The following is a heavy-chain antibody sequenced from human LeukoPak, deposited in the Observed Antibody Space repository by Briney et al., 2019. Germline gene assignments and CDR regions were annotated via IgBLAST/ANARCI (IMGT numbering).Heavy chain of an antibody. V-gene: IGHV3-30*04. CDR3: ARDPDYYDSSGS. Sequence: QPGGSLRLSCAASGFTFSSYAMHWVRQAPGKGLEWVAVISYDGSNKNYADSVKGRFTISRDNSKNTLYLQMNSLRAEDTAVYYCARDPDYYDSSGSWGQGTLVTVSS. CDR1: GFTFSSYA. J-gene: IGHJ5*02. D-gene: IGHD3-22*01. CDR2: ISYDGSNK.